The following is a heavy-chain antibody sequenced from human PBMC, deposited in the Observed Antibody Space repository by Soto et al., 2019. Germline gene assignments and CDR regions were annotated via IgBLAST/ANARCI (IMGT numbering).Heavy chain of an antibody. CDR1: GFSLRTDAVG. CDR2: IYWNGEK. J-gene: IGHJ4*02. V-gene: IGHV2-5*01. D-gene: IGHD6-13*01. Sequence: QITLKESGPTLVRPTQTLTLTCTVSGFSLRTDAVGVAWIRQSPGKALEWLGIIYWNGEKRYKSSLQTRLTIIRDTSKNQVVLTMTDMAPLDTATYFCAHRIAAPGRTLDYWGQGVLVTVSS. CDR3: AHRIAAPGRTLDY.